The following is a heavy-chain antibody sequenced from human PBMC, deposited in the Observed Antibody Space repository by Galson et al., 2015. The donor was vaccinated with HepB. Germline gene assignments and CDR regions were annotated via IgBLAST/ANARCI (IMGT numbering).Heavy chain of an antibody. CDR3: AKDHQLLQNHDAFDI. V-gene: IGHV3-9*01. Sequence: SLRLSCAASGFTFDDYAMHWVRQAPGKGLEWVSGISWNSGTIGYADSVKGRLTISRDNAKNSLYLQMSSLRAEDTALYYCAKDHQLLQNHDAFDIWGQGTMVIVSS. CDR1: GFTFDDYA. CDR2: ISWNSGTI. J-gene: IGHJ3*02. D-gene: IGHD2-2*01.